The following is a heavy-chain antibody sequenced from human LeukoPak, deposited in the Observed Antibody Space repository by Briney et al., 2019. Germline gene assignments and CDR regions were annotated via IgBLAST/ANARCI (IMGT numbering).Heavy chain of an antibody. Sequence: SETLSLTCTVSGASINSQYWSWIRQPPGGGLEWIGYISYSGYTKYNPSLKSRVTISVDTSKNQFSLKLNSMTAADTSVYYCARLRFLEWLFPWLDPWGQGALVTVSS. D-gene: IGHD3-3*01. J-gene: IGHJ5*02. CDR2: ISYSGYT. CDR1: GASINSQY. V-gene: IGHV4-59*08. CDR3: ARLRFLEWLFPWLDP.